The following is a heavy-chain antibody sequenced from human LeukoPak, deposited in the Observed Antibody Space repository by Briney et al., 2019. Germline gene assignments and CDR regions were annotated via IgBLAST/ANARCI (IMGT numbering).Heavy chain of an antibody. Sequence: SETLSLTCAVYGGSFSGYYWSWIRQPPGKGLEWIGEINHSGSTNYNPSLKSRVTISVDTSKNQFSLKLSSVTAADTAVYYCARAEVDTLFGVVIGRDMDVWGKGTTVTVSS. CDR1: GGSFSGYY. D-gene: IGHD3-3*01. CDR3: ARAEVDTLFGVVIGRDMDV. V-gene: IGHV4-34*01. J-gene: IGHJ6*04. CDR2: INHSGST.